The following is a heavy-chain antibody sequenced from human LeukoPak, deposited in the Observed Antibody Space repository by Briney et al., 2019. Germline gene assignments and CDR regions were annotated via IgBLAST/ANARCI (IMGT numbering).Heavy chain of an antibody. J-gene: IGHJ6*03. D-gene: IGHD3-10*01. V-gene: IGHV3-48*03. CDR1: GFTFSSYD. Sequence: GGSLRLSCAASGFTFSSYDMNWVRQAPGKGLEWVSYIGSSDSTIYYADSVKGRFTISRDNAKNSLYLQMNSLRAEDTAVYYCARDDPMVRGGDYMDVWGKGTTVTISS. CDR3: ARDDPMVRGGDYMDV. CDR2: IGSSDSTI.